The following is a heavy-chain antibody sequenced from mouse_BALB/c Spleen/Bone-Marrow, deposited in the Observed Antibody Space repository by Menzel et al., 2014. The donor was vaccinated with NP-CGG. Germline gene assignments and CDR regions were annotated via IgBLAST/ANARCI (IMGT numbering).Heavy chain of an antibody. V-gene: IGHV1-77*01. CDR1: GYTFTDYV. D-gene: IGHD3-3*01. Sequence: VKLMESGPELVKPGASVKMSCKASGYTFTDYVISWVKQRTGQGLEWIGEIYPGSGSTYYNEKFKGKATLTADESSNTAYMQLSSLTSEDSAVYFCGRAHAYWGQGTLVTVSA. CDR3: GRAHAY. J-gene: IGHJ3*01. CDR2: IYPGSGST.